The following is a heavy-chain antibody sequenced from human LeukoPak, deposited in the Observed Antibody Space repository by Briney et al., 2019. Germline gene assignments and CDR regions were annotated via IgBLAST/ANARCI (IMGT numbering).Heavy chain of an antibody. D-gene: IGHD4-11*01. J-gene: IGHJ3*01. CDR1: GFTFSNFA. Sequence: GGSLRLSCAASGFTFSNFAVTCVRQAPGKGLAWVAAIIGSGDATFYADSVRGRFTVSRDNSKNTLYLQMNSLRAEDTAIYYCATDPNGNYIGAFDFWGQGTMVTVSS. CDR3: ATDPNGNYIGAFDF. CDR2: IIGSGDAT. V-gene: IGHV3-23*01.